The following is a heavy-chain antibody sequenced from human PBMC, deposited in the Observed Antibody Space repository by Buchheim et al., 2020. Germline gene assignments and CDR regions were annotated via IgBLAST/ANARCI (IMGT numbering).Heavy chain of an antibody. J-gene: IGHJ4*02. V-gene: IGHV3-48*01. CDR1: GFTFSSYS. D-gene: IGHD1-26*01. CDR3: ARWSLAYSGSYYFDY. CDR2: ISSRSSTI. Sequence: EVQLVESGGGLVQHGGSLRLSCAASGFTFSSYSMNWVRQAPGKGLEWVSYISSRSSTIYYADSVKGRFTISRDNAKNSLYLQMNSLRAEDTAVYYCARWSLAYSGSYYFDYWGQGTL.